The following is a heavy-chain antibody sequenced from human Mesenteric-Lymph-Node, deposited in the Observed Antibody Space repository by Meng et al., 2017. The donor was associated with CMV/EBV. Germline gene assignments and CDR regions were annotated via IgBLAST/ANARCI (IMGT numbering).Heavy chain of an antibody. CDR1: GFTFSSYG. D-gene: IGHD2-2*01. J-gene: IGHJ4*02. CDR3: AKLTSCCYTGYFDY. CDR2: IQYDGNNK. Sequence: GESLKISCAASGFTFSSYGMHWVRQAPGKGLEWVAFIQYDGNNKYYADSVKGRFTISRDNSKNTLYLQMNSLRAEDTAVYYCAKLTSCCYTGYFDYWGQGMLVTVSS. V-gene: IGHV3-30*02.